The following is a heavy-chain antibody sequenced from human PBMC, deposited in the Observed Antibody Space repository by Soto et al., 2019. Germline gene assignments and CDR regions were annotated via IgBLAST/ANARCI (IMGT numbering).Heavy chain of an antibody. D-gene: IGHD3-10*01. Sequence: SVKVSCKASGGTFSSYAISWVRQAPGQGLEWMGGIIPIFCTANYAQKFQGRVTITADKSTSTAYMELSSLISEDTAVYYCASYFYYGSGSYYSQLDYWGQGTLVTVSS. J-gene: IGHJ4*02. V-gene: IGHV1-69*06. CDR3: ASYFYYGSGSYYSQLDY. CDR1: GGTFSSYA. CDR2: IIPIFCTA.